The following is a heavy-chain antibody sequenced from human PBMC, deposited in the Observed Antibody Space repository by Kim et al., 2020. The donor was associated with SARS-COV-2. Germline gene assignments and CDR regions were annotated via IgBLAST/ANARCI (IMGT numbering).Heavy chain of an antibody. D-gene: IGHD1-26*01. CDR3: ARDRNQWDLLPCDY. CDR2: ITTHSGNT. J-gene: IGHJ4*02. CDR1: GYTFSSSG. Sequence: ASVKVSCKASGYTFSSSGISWVRQAPGQGLEWMGWITTHSGNTNYARKFQDRITMTIETPTNTAYMELRSLTSGDTAVYYCARDRNQWDLLPCDYWGQGTLVTVSS. V-gene: IGHV1-18*01.